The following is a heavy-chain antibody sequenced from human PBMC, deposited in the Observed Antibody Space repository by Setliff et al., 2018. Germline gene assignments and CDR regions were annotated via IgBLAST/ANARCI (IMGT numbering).Heavy chain of an antibody. CDR1: GASISSYY. Sequence: ETLSLTCTVSGASISSYYWSWVRQTPRKGLEWVSAISGSGDGDKTHYADSVKGRFTISRDNSRNTLFLQMNSLRAEDTGVYYCAKDTHYYASSGYYCFDYWGQGTLVTVSS. CDR2: ISGSGDGDKT. J-gene: IGHJ4*02. V-gene: IGHV3-23*01. D-gene: IGHD3-22*01. CDR3: AKDTHYYASSGYYCFDY.